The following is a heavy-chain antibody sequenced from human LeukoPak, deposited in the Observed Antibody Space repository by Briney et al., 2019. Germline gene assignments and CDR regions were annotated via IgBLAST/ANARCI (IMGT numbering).Heavy chain of an antibody. CDR1: GFTVSSSN. D-gene: IGHD5-24*01. CDR3: AREMTTITRYFHY. CDR2: IDRDSAT. V-gene: IGHV3-53*01. Sequence: PGGSLRLSCAASGFTVSSSNMNWVRQAPGKGLEWVSVIDRDSATHYADSVKGRFTISRDNSKNTLYLQMNSLTAEDTAVYYCAREMTTITRYFHYWGQGTLVTVSS. J-gene: IGHJ4*02.